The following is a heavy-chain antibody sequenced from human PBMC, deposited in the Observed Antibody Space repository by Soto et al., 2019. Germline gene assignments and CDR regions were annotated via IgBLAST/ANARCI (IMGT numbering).Heavy chain of an antibody. Sequence: EVQLLESGGGLVQPGGSLRLSCAASGFTFSSYAMSWVRQAPGKGLEWVSAISGSGGSTYYADSVKGRFTISRDNSKNTLYLQMNSLRAEDTAVYYCAATTYYYDSSGYYFDYWGQGTLVTVSS. CDR3: AATTYYYDSSGYYFDY. D-gene: IGHD3-22*01. CDR2: ISGSGGST. CDR1: GFTFSSYA. V-gene: IGHV3-23*01. J-gene: IGHJ4*02.